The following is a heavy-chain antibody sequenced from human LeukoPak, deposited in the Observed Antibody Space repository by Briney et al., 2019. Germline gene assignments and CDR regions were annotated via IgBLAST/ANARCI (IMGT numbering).Heavy chain of an antibody. CDR2: IYSAGST. J-gene: IGHJ4*02. Sequence: PGGSLRLSCAASGFTVSSTYMSWVRQAPGKGLGWASIIYSAGSTYYADSVKGRFTISRDNSKNTLYLQMNSLRAEDTAVYYCAKGHCTNGICWLDWGQGTLVTVSS. V-gene: IGHV3-53*01. CDR3: AKGHCTNGICWLD. CDR1: GFTVSSTY. D-gene: IGHD2-8*01.